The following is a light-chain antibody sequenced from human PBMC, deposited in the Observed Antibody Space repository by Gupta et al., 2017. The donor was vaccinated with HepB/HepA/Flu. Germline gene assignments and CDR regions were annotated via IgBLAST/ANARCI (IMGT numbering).Light chain of an antibody. Sequence: DIQVTPSPSSLSASVGDRVTITFLASQSISSYLNWYQQKPGKAPKLLIYAASSWQSGVPSRFSGSGSGTDFTLTISSLQPEDFAAYYCQQCDTTPRTFGGGTKVEIK. CDR1: QSISSY. CDR3: QQCDTTPRT. J-gene: IGKJ4*01. V-gene: IGKV1-39*01. CDR2: AAS.